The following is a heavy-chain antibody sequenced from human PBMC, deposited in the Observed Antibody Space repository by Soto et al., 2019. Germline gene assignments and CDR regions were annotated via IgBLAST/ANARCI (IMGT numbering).Heavy chain of an antibody. V-gene: IGHV4-59*08. J-gene: IGHJ4*02. CDR2: IYYSGST. Sequence: PLETMCVSCSVSGGTISNYYGSWILKTPGKGLEWIGYIYYSGSTNYNPSLKSRVTISVDTSKNQFSLKLSSVTAADTAVYYCARHDSSGWYYFDYWGQGTLVTSPQ. CDR1: GGTISNYY. D-gene: IGHD6-19*01. CDR3: ARHDSSGWYYFDY.